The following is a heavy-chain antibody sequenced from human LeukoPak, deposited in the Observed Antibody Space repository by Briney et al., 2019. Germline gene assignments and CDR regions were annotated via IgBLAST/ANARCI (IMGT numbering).Heavy chain of an antibody. CDR1: GFTFSSYG. D-gene: IGHD4-17*01. V-gene: IGHV3-30*18. Sequence: GGSLRLSCEASGFTFSSYGMHWVRQAPGKGLEWVAVISYDGSNKYYADSVKGRFTISRDNSKNTLYLQMNSLRAEDTAVYYCANIGDSKRRPFDYWGQGTLVTVSS. J-gene: IGHJ4*02. CDR2: ISYDGSNK. CDR3: ANIGDSKRRPFDY.